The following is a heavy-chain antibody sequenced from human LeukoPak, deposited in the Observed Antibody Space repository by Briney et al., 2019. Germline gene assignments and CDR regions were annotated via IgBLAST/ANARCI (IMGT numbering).Heavy chain of an antibody. Sequence: GGSLRLSCAASGFTFISYAMSWVRQAPGKGLEWVSAISGGSGHTYYADSVKGRFTISIDNSKNSLYLQMNSLRAEDTAVYFCAREDFTVTGAFGYWGPGTLVTVS. CDR3: AREDFTVTGAFGY. CDR1: GFTFISYA. J-gene: IGHJ4*03. V-gene: IGHV3-23*01. CDR2: ISGGSGHT. D-gene: IGHD4-17*01.